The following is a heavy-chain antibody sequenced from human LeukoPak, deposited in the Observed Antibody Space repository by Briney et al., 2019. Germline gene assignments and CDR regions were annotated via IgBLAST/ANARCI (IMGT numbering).Heavy chain of an antibody. V-gene: IGHV1-2*02. CDR3: ARSPLDYHSSSGPAGDC. Sequence: ASVKVSCKASRYTFSGYYMHWVRQPPGQGLEGVGWINPSSGGTNYAQNLQGGVTMTRDTSISTAYMELRRLRSDDTAVYYCARSPLDYHSSSGPAGDCWGQGTLVTVSS. D-gene: IGHD6-6*01. J-gene: IGHJ4*02. CDR2: INPSSGGT. CDR1: RYTFSGYY.